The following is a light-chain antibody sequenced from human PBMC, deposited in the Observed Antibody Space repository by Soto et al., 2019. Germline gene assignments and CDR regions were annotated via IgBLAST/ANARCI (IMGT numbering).Light chain of an antibody. Sequence: YALTHPPSASVSPGQSVAISCTGASSDVGGYNYVSWYQQHPGKAPKLMIYEVNKRPSGVPDRFSGSRSGNTASLTVSGLQAEDEADYYCSSYAGSSNVFGTGTKVTVL. CDR3: SSYAGSSNV. J-gene: IGLJ1*01. V-gene: IGLV2-8*01. CDR1: SSDVGGYNY. CDR2: EVN.